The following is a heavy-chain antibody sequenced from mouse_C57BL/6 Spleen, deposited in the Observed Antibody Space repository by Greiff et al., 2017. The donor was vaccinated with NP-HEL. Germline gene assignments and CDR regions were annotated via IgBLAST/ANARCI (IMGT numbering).Heavy chain of an antibody. CDR3: ARWVHYYGSSPLYFDV. CDR1: GYAFSSYW. Sequence: QVQLQQSGAELVKPGASVKISCKASGYAFSSYWMNWVKQRPGKGLEWIGQIYPGDGDTNYNGKFKGKATLTADKSASTAYMQLSSLTSEDSAVYFCARWVHYYGSSPLYFDVWGTGTTVTVSS. J-gene: IGHJ1*03. V-gene: IGHV1-80*01. CDR2: IYPGDGDT. D-gene: IGHD1-1*01.